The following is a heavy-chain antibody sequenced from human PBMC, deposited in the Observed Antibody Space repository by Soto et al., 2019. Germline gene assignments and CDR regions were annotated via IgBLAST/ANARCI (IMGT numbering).Heavy chain of an antibody. J-gene: IGHJ4*02. D-gene: IGHD6-19*01. CDR3: ARGAPKHWLAY. V-gene: IGHV3-33*01. CDR1: GFTFSSYA. CDR2: IWYDGSKR. Sequence: GGSLRLSCAASGFTFSSYAIHWVRQAPGKGLEWVAIIWYDGSKRFYADSVRGRFTISRDNSKNTADLQMNSLRADDTATYYCARGAPKHWLAYWGQGTLVTVS.